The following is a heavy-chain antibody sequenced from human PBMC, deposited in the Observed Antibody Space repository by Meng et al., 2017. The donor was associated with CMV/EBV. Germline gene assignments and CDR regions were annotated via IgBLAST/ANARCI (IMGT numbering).Heavy chain of an antibody. D-gene: IGHD5-18*01. J-gene: IGHJ6*02. CDR2: ISYDGSSK. CDR1: EFMFSSYG. Sequence: GGSLRLSCTASEFMFSSYGMHWVRQAPGKGLEWAAAISYDGSSKYYADSVKGRFTISRDNSKNTLYLQMSSLRAEDTAVYYCARPTLYSYGFPTNHYYGMDVWGRGTTVTVSS. CDR3: ARPTLYSYGFPTNHYYGMDV. V-gene: IGHV3-30-3*01.